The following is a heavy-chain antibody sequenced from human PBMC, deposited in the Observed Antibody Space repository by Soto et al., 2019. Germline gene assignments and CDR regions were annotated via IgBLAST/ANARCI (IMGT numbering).Heavy chain of an antibody. D-gene: IGHD2-15*01. CDR2: ISSSSSYI. Sequence: EVQLVESGGGLVKPGGSLRLSCAASGFTFSSYSMNWVRQAPGKGLEWVSSISSSSSYIYYADSVKGRFTISRDNAKNSLYLHMNSLRAEDTAVYYCARHIGRYCSGGSCSYWGQGTLVTVSS. V-gene: IGHV3-21*01. CDR1: GFTFSSYS. CDR3: ARHIGRYCSGGSCSY. J-gene: IGHJ4*02.